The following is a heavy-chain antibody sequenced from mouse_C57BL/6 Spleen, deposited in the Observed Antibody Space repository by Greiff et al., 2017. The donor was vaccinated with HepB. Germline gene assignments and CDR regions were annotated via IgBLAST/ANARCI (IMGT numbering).Heavy chain of an antibody. D-gene: IGHD4-1*01. Sequence: EVKVVESGGGLVKPGGSLKLSCAASGFTFSSYAMSWVRQTPEKRLEWVATISDGGSYTYYPDNVKGRFTISRDNAKNNLYLQMSHLKSEDTAMYYCAREETGDWYFDVWGTGTTVTVSS. CDR1: GFTFSSYA. CDR3: AREETGDWYFDV. CDR2: ISDGGSYT. J-gene: IGHJ1*03. V-gene: IGHV5-4*01.